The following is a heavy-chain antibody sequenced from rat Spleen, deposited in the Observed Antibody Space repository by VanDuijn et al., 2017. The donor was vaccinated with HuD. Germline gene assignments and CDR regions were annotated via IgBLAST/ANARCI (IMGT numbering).Heavy chain of an antibody. CDR3: ARHHYDGYYHGPVLGVMDA. J-gene: IGHJ4*01. V-gene: IGHV5-17*01. Sequence: EVQLVESGGGLVQPGRSLKFSCAASGFSFGDYAMAWVRQAPKKDLEWVASISSGGGGIYYLDSVKGRFTISRDNAKSTLYLQMDSLRSEDTASYYCARHHYDGYYHGPVLGVMDAWGQGDSVTVSS. D-gene: IGHD1-12*03. CDR1: GFSFGDYA. CDR2: ISSGGGGI.